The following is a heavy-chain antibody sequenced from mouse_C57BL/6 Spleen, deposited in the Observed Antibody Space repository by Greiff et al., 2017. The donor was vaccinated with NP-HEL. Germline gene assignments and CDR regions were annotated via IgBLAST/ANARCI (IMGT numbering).Heavy chain of an antibody. J-gene: IGHJ1*03. V-gene: IGHV1-66*01. D-gene: IGHD1-1*02. CDR1: GYSFTSYY. CDR2: IYPGSGNT. Sequence: QVQLKQSGPELVKPGASVKISCKASGYSFTSYYIHWVKQRPGQGLEWIGWIYPGSGNTKYNEKFKGKATLTADTSSSTAYMQLSSLTSEDSAVYYCARSHGLYWYFDVWGTGTTVTVSS. CDR3: ARSHGLYWYFDV.